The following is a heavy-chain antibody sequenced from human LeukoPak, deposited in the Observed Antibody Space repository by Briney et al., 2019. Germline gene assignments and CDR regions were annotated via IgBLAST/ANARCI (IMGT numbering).Heavy chain of an antibody. V-gene: IGHV3-15*01. J-gene: IGHJ6*03. CDR2: IKSKTDGGTA. CDR1: GFTFINYS. CDR3: TKAVAPKGRLTMLRGVSNYCYMDV. D-gene: IGHD3-10*01. Sequence: GGSLRLSCTASGFTFINYSMNWVRQAPGKGLEWVGHIKSKTDGGTADYATPVKGRFTISRDYSKNTLYLQMNGLKTEDTAVYYCTKAVAPKGRLTMLRGVSNYCYMDVWGKGTTVTISS.